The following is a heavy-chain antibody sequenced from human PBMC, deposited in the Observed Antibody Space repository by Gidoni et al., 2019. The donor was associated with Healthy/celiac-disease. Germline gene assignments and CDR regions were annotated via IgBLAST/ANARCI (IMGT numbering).Heavy chain of an antibody. D-gene: IGHD2-2*02. CDR3: ARGLGCSSTSCYMGWFDP. CDR2: INHSGST. J-gene: IGHJ5*02. CDR1: GGSFSGYY. V-gene: IGHV4-34*01. Sequence: QVQLQQLGAGLLKPSETLSLTCAVHGGSFSGYYWSWIRQPPGKGLEWIGEINHSGSTNYNTSLKSRVTISVDTSKNQFSLKLSSVTAADTAVYYCARGLGCSSTSCYMGWFDPWGQGTLVTVSS.